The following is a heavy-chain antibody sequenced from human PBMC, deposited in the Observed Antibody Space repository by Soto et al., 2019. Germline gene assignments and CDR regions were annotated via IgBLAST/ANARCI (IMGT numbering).Heavy chain of an antibody. J-gene: IGHJ4*02. CDR1: GGSISSVDYY. D-gene: IGHD3-10*02. CDR2: IYYSGST. CDR3: ARVGVCGATTIDY. V-gene: IGHV4-30-4*01. Sequence: QVQLQESGPGLVKPSQTLSLTCTVSGGSISSVDYYWRWIRQPPGNGLEWIGYIYYSGSTYYNPSLKSRVTISVETYKNQFSLQLSSVTAADTAVYYCARVGVCGATTIDYWGQGTLVTVSS.